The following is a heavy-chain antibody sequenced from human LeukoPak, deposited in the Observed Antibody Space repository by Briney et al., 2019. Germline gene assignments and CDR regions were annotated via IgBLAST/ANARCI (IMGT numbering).Heavy chain of an antibody. V-gene: IGHV3-23*01. CDR1: GFTFSSYA. Sequence: PGGSLRLSCAASGFTFSSYAMSWVRQAPGKGLVWVSRISSDGSSTSYADSVKGRFAISRDDSKNTLYLQMNSLRAEDTAVYYCARGVVVLTPGGFDIWAKGQWSPSLQ. CDR2: ISSDGSST. CDR3: ARGVVVLTPGGFDI. D-gene: IGHD3-22*01. J-gene: IGHJ3*02.